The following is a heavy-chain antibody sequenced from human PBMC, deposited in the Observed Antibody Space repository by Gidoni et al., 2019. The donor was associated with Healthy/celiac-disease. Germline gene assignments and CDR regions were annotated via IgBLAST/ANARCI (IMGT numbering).Heavy chain of an antibody. CDR3: ASPSLGELSLGY. J-gene: IGHJ4*02. CDR1: GGSSSGYY. CDR2: INHSGST. Sequence: QVQLQQWGAGLLKPSETLSLTCAVYGGSSSGYYWSWIRQPPGKGLEWIGEINHSGSTNYNPSLKSRVTISVDTSKNQFSLKLSSVTAADTAVYYCASPSLGELSLGYWGQGTLVTVSS. D-gene: IGHD3-16*02. V-gene: IGHV4-34*01.